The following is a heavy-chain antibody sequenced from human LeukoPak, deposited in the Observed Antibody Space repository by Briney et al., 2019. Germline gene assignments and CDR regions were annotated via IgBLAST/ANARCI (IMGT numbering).Heavy chain of an antibody. CDR1: GFTFSIYW. J-gene: IGHJ4*02. V-gene: IGHV3-74*01. Sequence: GGSLRLSCAASGFTFSIYWMHWVRQAPGEGLVWVSRINGDGRTATYADSVKGRFTISRDNAKNTLYLQMNSLRAEDTAVYYCAKVRSGYYFDYWGQGTLVTVSS. CDR2: INGDGRTA. CDR3: AKVRSGYYFDY. D-gene: IGHD3-10*01.